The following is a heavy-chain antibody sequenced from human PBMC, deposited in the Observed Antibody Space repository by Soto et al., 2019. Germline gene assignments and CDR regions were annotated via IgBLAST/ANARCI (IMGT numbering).Heavy chain of an antibody. CDR2: IYYSGST. D-gene: IGHD3-10*01. Sequence: QVQLQESGPGLVKPSETLSLTCTVSGGSISSYYWSWIRQPPGKGLEWIGYIYYSGSTNYNPSLKGRDTITVDTSKNQFSLKLSSVTAADTAVYYCASGPTMVRGADFDYWGQGTLVTVSS. CDR1: GGSISSYY. J-gene: IGHJ4*02. CDR3: ASGPTMVRGADFDY. V-gene: IGHV4-59*08.